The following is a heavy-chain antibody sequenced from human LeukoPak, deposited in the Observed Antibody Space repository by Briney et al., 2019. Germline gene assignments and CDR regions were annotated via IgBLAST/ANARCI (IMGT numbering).Heavy chain of an antibody. CDR2: IYYSGST. CDR3: ARGGVTGPAYWFDP. Sequence: KASETLSLTCTVSGGSISSYYWSWIRQPPGKGLEWIGYIYYSGSTNYNPSLKSRVTISVDTSKNQFSLKLSSVTAADTAVYYCARGGVTGPAYWFDPWGQGTLVTVSS. V-gene: IGHV4-59*01. J-gene: IGHJ5*02. CDR1: GGSISSYY. D-gene: IGHD2-21*02.